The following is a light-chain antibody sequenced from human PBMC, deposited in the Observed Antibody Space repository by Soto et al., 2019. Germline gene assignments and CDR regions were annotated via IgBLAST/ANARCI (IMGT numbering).Light chain of an antibody. CDR3: QQYNSQWT. Sequence: DIQMTQSPSTLSASVGDRVTITCRASQSINTWLAWFQQKPGQAPKLLIYKASSLQSGVPSRFSGSGSGTEFTLTISSLQPDDFATYYCQQYNSQWTFGQGTKVDI. CDR2: KAS. V-gene: IGKV1-5*03. CDR1: QSINTW. J-gene: IGKJ1*01.